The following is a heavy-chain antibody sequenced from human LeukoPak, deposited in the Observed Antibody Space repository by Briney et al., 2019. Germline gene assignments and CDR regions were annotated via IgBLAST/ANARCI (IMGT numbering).Heavy chain of an antibody. J-gene: IGHJ4*02. Sequence: GASVKVSCKASEDTFTRHYIHWVRQAPGQGLEWIGLINPDDDSIDYTQKLRGRITVTRDRSTSTVYMELKSLRSDDTALYYCAREGGSYKHFDDRGQGSLVTVSS. D-gene: IGHD3-10*01. CDR1: EDTFTRHY. V-gene: IGHV1-46*04. CDR3: AREGGSYKHFDD. CDR2: INPDDDSI.